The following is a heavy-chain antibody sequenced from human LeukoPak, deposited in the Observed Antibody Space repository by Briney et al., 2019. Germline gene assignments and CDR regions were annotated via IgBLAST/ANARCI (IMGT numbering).Heavy chain of an antibody. V-gene: IGHV1-24*01. D-gene: IGHD5-18*01. J-gene: IGHJ4*02. CDR2: FDPKDGET. CDR3: LSQLWRDIDY. CDR1: GYTLTELS. Sequence: ASVKVSCKVSGYTLTELSMHWVRQAPGKGLEWMGGFDPKDGETIYAQKFQGRVTTTEDTSTDTAYMELSSLRSEDTAVYYCLSQLWRDIDYWGQGTLVTVSS.